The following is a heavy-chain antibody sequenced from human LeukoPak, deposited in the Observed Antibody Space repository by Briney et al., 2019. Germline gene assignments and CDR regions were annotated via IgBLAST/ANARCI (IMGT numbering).Heavy chain of an antibody. J-gene: IGHJ6*03. Sequence: GGSLRLSCAASGFTFSSYSMNWVRQAPGKGLEWVSSISSSSSYIYYADSVKGRFTISRDNAKNSLYLQMNSLRAEDTAVYYCARDGALRWSNYYYYMDVWGKGTTVTVSS. V-gene: IGHV3-21*01. CDR1: GFTFSSYS. CDR2: ISSSSSYI. CDR3: ARDGALRWSNYYYYMDV. D-gene: IGHD4/OR15-4a*01.